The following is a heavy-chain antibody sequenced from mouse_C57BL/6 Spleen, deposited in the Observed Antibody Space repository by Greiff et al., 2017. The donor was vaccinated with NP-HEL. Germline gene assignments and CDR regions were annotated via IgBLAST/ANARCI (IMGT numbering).Heavy chain of an antibody. CDR2: ISDGGSYT. Sequence: EVQLVESGGGLVKPGGSLKLSCAASGFTFSSYAMSWVRQTPEKRLEWVATISDGGSYTYYPDNVKGRFTISRDNAKNNLYLQMSHLKSEDTAMYYCARDVRAYPNYFDDWGQGTTLTVSS. CDR1: GFTFSSYA. J-gene: IGHJ2*01. CDR3: ARDVRAYPNYFDD. V-gene: IGHV5-4*01. D-gene: IGHD6-5*01.